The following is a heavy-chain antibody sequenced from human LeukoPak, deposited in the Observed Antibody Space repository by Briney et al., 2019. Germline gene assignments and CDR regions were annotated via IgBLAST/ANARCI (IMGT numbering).Heavy chain of an antibody. D-gene: IGHD6-13*01. Sequence: ASVKVSCKASGYTFTGYYMHWVRQAPGQGLEWMGWINPNSGGTNYAQKFQGRVTMTRDTSISTAYMELSRLSSDDTAVYYCASTIAAAGTSYSYWGQGTLVTVSS. CDR3: ASTIAAAGTSYSY. CDR2: INPNSGGT. CDR1: GYTFTGYY. V-gene: IGHV1-2*02. J-gene: IGHJ4*02.